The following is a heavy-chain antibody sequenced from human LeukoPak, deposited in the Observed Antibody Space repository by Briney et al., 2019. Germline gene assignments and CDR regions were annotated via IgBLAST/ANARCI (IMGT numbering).Heavy chain of an antibody. CDR2: ISYDGSNK. J-gene: IGHJ4*02. CDR3: AKDSSPDSSGYYENYFDY. CDR1: GFTFNSYG. Sequence: GGSLRLSCAASGFTFNSYGMHWVRQAPGKGLEWVAVISYDGSNKYYADSVKGRFTISRDNSKNTLYLQMNSLRAEDTAVYYCAKDSSPDSSGYYENYFDYWGQGTLATVSS. D-gene: IGHD3-22*01. V-gene: IGHV3-30*18.